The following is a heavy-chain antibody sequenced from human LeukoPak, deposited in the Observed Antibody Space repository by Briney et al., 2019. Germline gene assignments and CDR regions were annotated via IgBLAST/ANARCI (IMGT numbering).Heavy chain of an antibody. D-gene: IGHD2-2*01. V-gene: IGHV1-8*01. J-gene: IGHJ6*02. CDR2: MNPNSGNT. CDR3: ARGRGCSSTSCYHYYYYYGMDV. CDR1: GYTFTSYD. Sequence: ASVKVSCKASGYTFTSYDINWVRQATGQGLEWMGWMNPNSGNTGYAQKFQGRVTMTRNTSISTAYMELSSLRSEDTAVYYCARGRGCSSTSCYHYYYYYGMDVWGQGTTVTVSS.